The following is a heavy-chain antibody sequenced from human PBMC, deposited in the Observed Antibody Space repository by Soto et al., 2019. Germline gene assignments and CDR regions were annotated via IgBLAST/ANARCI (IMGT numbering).Heavy chain of an antibody. CDR2: ISGSGGST. J-gene: IGHJ6*02. CDR1: GFTFSSYA. D-gene: IGHD3-3*01. V-gene: IGHV3-23*01. CDR3: AKGLDYDFWSGYYTGHYYYGMDV. Sequence: LSLTCAASGFTFSSYAMSWVRQAPGKGLEWVSAISGSGGSTYYADSVKGRFTISRDNSKNTLYLQMNSLRAEDTAVYYCAKGLDYDFWSGYYTGHYYYGMDVWGQGTTVTVSS.